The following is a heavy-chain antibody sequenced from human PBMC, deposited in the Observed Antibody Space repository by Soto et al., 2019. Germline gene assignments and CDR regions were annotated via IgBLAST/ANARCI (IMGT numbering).Heavy chain of an antibody. V-gene: IGHV1-18*01. CDR1: GYAFTSYV. D-gene: IGHD2-15*01. CDR3: ARGVIVVAPYYYLDV. J-gene: IGHJ6*03. Sequence: APVKVSCKASGYAFTSYVISWVRQATGQGLEWMGWVSGYNGNTNYAQKFQGRVTVTTDTSTGTAYMDLRSLTSDDTAVYYCARGVIVVAPYYYLDVRGKGTTVTVSS. CDR2: VSGYNGNT.